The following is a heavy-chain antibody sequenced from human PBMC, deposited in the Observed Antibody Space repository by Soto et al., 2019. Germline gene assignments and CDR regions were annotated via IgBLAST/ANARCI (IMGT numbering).Heavy chain of an antibody. J-gene: IGHJ3*02. Sequence: PGGSLRLSCAASGFTFSASAMHWVRQAPGKGLEWVAIISYDGTNKNYADSVKGRFTISRDNSKNTLYLQMSSLSTEDTAVYYCAREGNGTGYYSASDIRGQGTMVTV. D-gene: IGHD3-22*01. CDR2: ISYDGTNK. CDR3: AREGNGTGYYSASDI. CDR1: GFTFSASA. V-gene: IGHV3-30-3*01.